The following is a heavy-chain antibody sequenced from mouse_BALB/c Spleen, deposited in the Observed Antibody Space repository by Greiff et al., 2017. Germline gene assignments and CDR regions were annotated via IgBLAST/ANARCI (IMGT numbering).Heavy chain of an antibody. Sequence: DVQLVESGGGLVQPGGSRKLSCAASGFTFSSFGMHWVRQAPEKGLEWVAYISSGSSTIYYADTVKGRFTISRDNPKNTLFLQMTSLRSEDTAMYYCARWGYGSPYWYFDVWGAGTTVTVSS. CDR1: GFTFSSFG. V-gene: IGHV5-17*02. D-gene: IGHD2-10*02. CDR2: ISSGSSTI. J-gene: IGHJ1*01. CDR3: ARWGYGSPYWYFDV.